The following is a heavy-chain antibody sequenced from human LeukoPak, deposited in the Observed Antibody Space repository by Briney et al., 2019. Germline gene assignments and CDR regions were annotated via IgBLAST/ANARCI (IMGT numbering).Heavy chain of an antibody. Sequence: GGSLTLSCAASGFTLSSYAMHWVRQAPGKGLEWVAVISYDGSNKYYADSVKGRFTISRDNSKNTLYLQMNSLRAEDTAVYYCARDLENTAHFDYWGQGTLVTVSS. J-gene: IGHJ4*02. CDR1: GFTLSSYA. D-gene: IGHD5-18*01. V-gene: IGHV3-30*04. CDR2: ISYDGSNK. CDR3: ARDLENTAHFDY.